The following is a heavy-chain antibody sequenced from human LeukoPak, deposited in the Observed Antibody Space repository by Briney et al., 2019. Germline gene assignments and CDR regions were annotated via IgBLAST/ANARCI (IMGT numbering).Heavy chain of an antibody. CDR1: GFTFSSYS. CDR2: ISSSSSYI. V-gene: IGHV3-21*01. Sequence: GGSLRLSCAASGFTFSSYSMNWVRQAPGKGLEWVSSISSSSSYIYYADSVKGRFTISRDNSKNTLYLQMNSLRAEDTAVYYCARDINYDFWSGYSNWFDPWGQGTLVTVSS. J-gene: IGHJ5*02. D-gene: IGHD3-3*01. CDR3: ARDINYDFWSGYSNWFDP.